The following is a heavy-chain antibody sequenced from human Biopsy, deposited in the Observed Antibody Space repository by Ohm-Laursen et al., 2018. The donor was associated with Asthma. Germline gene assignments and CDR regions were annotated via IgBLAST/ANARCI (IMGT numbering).Heavy chain of an antibody. CDR2: ILFDGRKI. D-gene: IGHD3-3*02. CDR3: ARTFHFWSPYHAEHYQL. V-gene: IGHV3-30*03. J-gene: IGHJ1*01. CDR1: GFNFHNYG. Sequence: SLRLSCSAPGFNFHNYGMNWVRRAPGKGLEWVAQILFDGRKINYPDSVKGRFTISRGNSKNMVYLQMNSLRPEDTAVYYCARTFHFWSPYHAEHYQLWGQGTLVTVPS.